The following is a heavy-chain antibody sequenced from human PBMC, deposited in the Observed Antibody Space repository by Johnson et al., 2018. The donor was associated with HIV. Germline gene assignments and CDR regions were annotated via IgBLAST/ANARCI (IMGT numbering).Heavy chain of an antibody. D-gene: IGHD6-19*01. J-gene: IGHJ3*02. CDR1: GFSFSGSA. CDR3: ARAVARGQWLADGYI. CDR2: ISYDGSNK. V-gene: IGHV3-30*14. Sequence: QVQLVESGGGVVQPGGSLRLSCAASGFSFSGSAMHWVRQAPGKGLEWVAGISYDGSNKYYATTVKGRLTISRDNSKNTLYLKMNSLRHNDTAVYYCARAVARGQWLADGYIWGQGTTVTVSS.